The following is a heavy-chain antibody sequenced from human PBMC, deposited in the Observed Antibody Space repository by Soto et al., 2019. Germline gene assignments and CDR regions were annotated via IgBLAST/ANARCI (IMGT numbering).Heavy chain of an antibody. CDR1: GFTLSDHY. CDR3: AKDPNTDYVGAFEM. D-gene: IGHD4-17*01. V-gene: IGHV3-23*01. Sequence: PGGSLRLSCAGSGFTLSDHYIDWVRQAPGKGLEWVSGIRSSDGSTYYADSVEGRFTISRDNSKNTLSLQMNSLRAEDTAVYYCAKDPNTDYVGAFEMCGQGTMVTVS. J-gene: IGHJ3*02. CDR2: IRSSDGST.